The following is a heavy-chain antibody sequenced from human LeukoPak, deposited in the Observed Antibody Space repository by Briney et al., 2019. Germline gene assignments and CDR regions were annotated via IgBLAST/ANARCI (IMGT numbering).Heavy chain of an antibody. Sequence: PSETLSLTCTVSGGSISSYYWSWIRKPAGQGLEWIGRIYTSGSTNYNPSLKSRVTMSVDTSKNQFSLKLSSVTAADTAVYYCARVYSSPDPAPYNWFDPWGQGTLVTVSS. V-gene: IGHV4-4*07. CDR1: GGSISSYY. D-gene: IGHD5-18*01. CDR2: IYTSGST. J-gene: IGHJ5*02. CDR3: ARVYSSPDPAPYNWFDP.